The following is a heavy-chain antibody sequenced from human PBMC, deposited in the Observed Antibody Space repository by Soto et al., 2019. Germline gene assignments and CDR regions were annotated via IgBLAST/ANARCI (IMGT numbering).Heavy chain of an antibody. Sequence: QVQLVQSGAEVKKPGSSVKVSCKASGGTFSSYTVSWVRQAPGQGLEWMGGIMPIFETVSYAQKFQGRVTITADESTSTAYMELSSLTSDDTAFYYCARDGAGDGLDYWGQGTLVTVSS. CDR3: ARDGAGDGLDY. CDR2: IMPIFETV. V-gene: IGHV1-69*01. J-gene: IGHJ4*02. CDR1: GGTFSSYT. D-gene: IGHD7-27*01.